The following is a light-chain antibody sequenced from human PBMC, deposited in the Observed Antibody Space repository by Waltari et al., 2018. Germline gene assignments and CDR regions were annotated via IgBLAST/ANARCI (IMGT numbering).Light chain of an antibody. Sequence: QSVLTQPPSASGTPGQRVTISCSGSSSNIGSSYVYWYQQFPGTAPKLLIYRNNLRPSGVPDRFSGSKSGTSASLAISGLRSEDAADYYCAAWDDTLSGVVFGGGTELTVL. CDR2: RNN. CDR3: AAWDDTLSGVV. V-gene: IGLV1-47*01. CDR1: SSNIGSSY. J-gene: IGLJ2*01.